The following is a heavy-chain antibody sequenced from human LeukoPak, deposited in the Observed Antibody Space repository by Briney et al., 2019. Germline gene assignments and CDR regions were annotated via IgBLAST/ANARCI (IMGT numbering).Heavy chain of an antibody. V-gene: IGHV3-30*02. CDR3: AKTVWGSYRQDY. CDR1: GFTFSSYG. CDR2: IRYDGSNK. D-gene: IGHD3-16*02. Sequence: PGGSLRLSCAASGFTFSSYGMHWVRQAPGKGLEGVAFIRYDGSNKYYADSVKGRFTISRDNSKNTLYLQMNSLRAEDTAVYYCAKTVWGSYRQDYWGQGTLVTVSS. J-gene: IGHJ4*02.